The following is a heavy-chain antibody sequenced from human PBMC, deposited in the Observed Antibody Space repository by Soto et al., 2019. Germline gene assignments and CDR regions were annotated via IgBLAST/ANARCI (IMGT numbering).Heavy chain of an antibody. Sequence: QVQLQQWGAGLVKPSETLSLSCAVYGQSFSGHSWAWIRQPPGKGLEWIGEINESGSTYYNPYLKSRVTISTETSQNQFSLKLSSVSAADTAAYFCARGSGIVALPGELEDVKYDYWGQGTLVNVSS. D-gene: IGHD1-1*01. CDR1: GQSFSGHS. CDR2: INESGST. CDR3: ARGSGIVALPGELEDVKYDY. J-gene: IGHJ4*02. V-gene: IGHV4-34*01.